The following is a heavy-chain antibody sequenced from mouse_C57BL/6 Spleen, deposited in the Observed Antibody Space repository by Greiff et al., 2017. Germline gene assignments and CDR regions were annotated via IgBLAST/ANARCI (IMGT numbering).Heavy chain of an antibody. CDR3: ARVVGGIYYYGSSYDYFDY. J-gene: IGHJ2*01. CDR1: GYTFTSYW. CDR2: IYPGSGST. D-gene: IGHD1-1*01. Sequence: QVQLQQPGAELVKPGASVKMSCKASGYTFTSYWITWVKQRPGQGLEWIGDIYPGSGSTNYNEKFKSKATLTVDTSSSTAYMQLSSLKSEDSAVYYCARVVGGIYYYGSSYDYFDYWGQGTTLTVSS. V-gene: IGHV1-55*01.